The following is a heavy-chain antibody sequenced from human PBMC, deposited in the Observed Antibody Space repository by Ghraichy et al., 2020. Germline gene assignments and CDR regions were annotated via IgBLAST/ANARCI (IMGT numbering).Heavy chain of an antibody. CDR1: GFTFSSYG. V-gene: IGHV3-33*01. D-gene: IGHD5-18*01. Sequence: GGSLRLSCAASGFTFSSYGMHWVRQAPGKGLEWVAVIWYDGSNKYYADSVKGRFTISRDNSKNTLYLQMNSLRAEDTAVYYCARDPQGYSYGDPIDYWGQGTLVTVSS. CDR3: ARDPQGYSYGDPIDY. J-gene: IGHJ4*02. CDR2: IWYDGSNK.